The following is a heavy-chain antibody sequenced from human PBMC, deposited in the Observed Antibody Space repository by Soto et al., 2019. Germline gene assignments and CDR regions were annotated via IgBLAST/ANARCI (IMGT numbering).Heavy chain of an antibody. D-gene: IGHD5-18*01. V-gene: IGHV4-59*08. CDR2: IYYSGST. Sequence: QVQLQESGPGLVKPSETLSLTRTVSGGSISSYYWSWIRQPPGKGLEWIGYIYYSGSTNYNPSLKSRVTMSVDTSKNQFSLKLSSVTAADTAVYYCARHPPGYKLDYWGQGILVTVSS. J-gene: IGHJ4*02. CDR1: GGSISSYY. CDR3: ARHPPGYKLDY.